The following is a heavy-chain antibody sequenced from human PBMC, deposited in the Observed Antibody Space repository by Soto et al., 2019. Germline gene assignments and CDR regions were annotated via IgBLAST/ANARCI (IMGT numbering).Heavy chain of an antibody. CDR3: ARHESGSGRSSWFPKRYYYYGMDV. CDR1: GYSFTSYW. V-gene: IGHV5-10-1*01. CDR2: IDASDSYT. D-gene: IGHD6-13*01. Sequence: PGESLKILRNSPGYSFTSYWISWGRPVPGKGAEWMGRIDASDSYTNYSPSFQGHVTISADKSISTAYMQWSSLKASDTAMYYCARHESGSGRSSWFPKRYYYYGMDVWGQGTTVTVSS. J-gene: IGHJ6*02.